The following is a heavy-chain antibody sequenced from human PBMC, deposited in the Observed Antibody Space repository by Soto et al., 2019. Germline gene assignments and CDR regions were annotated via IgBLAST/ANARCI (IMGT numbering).Heavy chain of an antibody. J-gene: IGHJ1*01. CDR3: VKDESINWYSGHFRH. Sequence: LGLSYAAVGFKIEDYAVRWVRQLPGKGLEWVSGINWHSGSIGYGDSVKGRFAISRDNANNSLHLQMNSLRADDTDFYYCVKDESINWYSGHFRHWGQGTLVTVYS. CDR1: GFKIEDYA. D-gene: IGHD6-13*01. CDR2: INWHSGSI. V-gene: IGHV3-9*01.